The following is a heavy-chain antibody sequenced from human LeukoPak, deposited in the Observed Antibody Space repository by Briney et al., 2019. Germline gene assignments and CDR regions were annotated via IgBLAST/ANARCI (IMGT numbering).Heavy chain of an antibody. CDR3: AKGFHGSGNGYYFDY. CDR1: GFTFVDHG. Sequence: GGSLRLSCAASGFTFVDHGMSWVRQVPGKGLEWVSGINWNGGSTGYADSVKGRFTISRDDAKNSLYLQMNSLRAEDTAVYYCAKGFHGSGNGYYFDYWGQGTLVTVSS. D-gene: IGHD3-10*01. J-gene: IGHJ4*02. V-gene: IGHV3-20*04. CDR2: INWNGGST.